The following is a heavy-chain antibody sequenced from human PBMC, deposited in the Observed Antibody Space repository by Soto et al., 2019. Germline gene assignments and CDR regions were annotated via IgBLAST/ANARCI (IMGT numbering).Heavy chain of an antibody. D-gene: IGHD2-15*01. Sequence: PSETLSPTCTVSGGSISSFYWSWIRQPPGKGLEWLAYIYDDGSANYTPPLQSRATISLDMSMSQFSLKLTSVTAEDTAVYYCARDEYCSGGSCRKNWFDPWGQGTLVTVSS. V-gene: IGHV4-59*01. J-gene: IGHJ5*02. CDR1: GGSISSFY. CDR3: ARDEYCSGGSCRKNWFDP. CDR2: IYDDGSA.